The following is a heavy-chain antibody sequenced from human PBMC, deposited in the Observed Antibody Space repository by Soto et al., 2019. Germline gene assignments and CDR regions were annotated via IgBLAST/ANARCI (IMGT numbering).Heavy chain of an antibody. J-gene: IGHJ2*01. CDR2: INHSGST. V-gene: IGHV4-34*01. Sequence: SETLSLTCAVYGGSFSGYYWSWIRQPPGKGLEWIGEINHSGSTNFNPSLKSRVSISVDTSKKQFSLKLNSVTAADTAVYYCAAHLKSTVTAYWYFDLWGRGTLVTVSS. D-gene: IGHD4-17*01. CDR1: GGSFSGYY. CDR3: AAHLKSTVTAYWYFDL.